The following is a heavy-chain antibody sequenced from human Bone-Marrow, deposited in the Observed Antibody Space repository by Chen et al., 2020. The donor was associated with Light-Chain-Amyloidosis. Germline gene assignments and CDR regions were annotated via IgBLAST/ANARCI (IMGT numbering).Heavy chain of an antibody. CDR1: GLIFSRFW. V-gene: IGHV3-7*03. Sequence: EVQLLESGGGLVQPGEALTLSWVASGLIFSRFWMTWVRQRPGKGLECVANIKQNGTERYYVDSVKGRFTISRENTKNSVYLQMNTLRAEDTAVYYCARANYWGSYRYNAQGFDYWGRGTLVTVSS. CDR2: IKQNGTER. D-gene: IGHD3-16*02. CDR3: ARANYWGSYRYNAQGFDY. J-gene: IGHJ4*02.